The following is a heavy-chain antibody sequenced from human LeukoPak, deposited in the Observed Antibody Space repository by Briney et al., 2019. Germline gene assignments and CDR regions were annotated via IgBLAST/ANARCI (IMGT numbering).Heavy chain of an antibody. Sequence: ASVKVSCKASGYTFSNYYIYWVRQAPGQGLEWMGVINPSGGPTNCAPQFQGRVTMTRDMSTSTVYMELSSLRSEDTAVYYCARDAEQRISSKGIYSYYYIDVWGKGTTVTVTS. CDR1: GYTFSNYY. D-gene: IGHD6-13*01. CDR2: INPSGGPT. J-gene: IGHJ6*03. V-gene: IGHV1-46*01. CDR3: ARDAEQRISSKGIYSYYYIDV.